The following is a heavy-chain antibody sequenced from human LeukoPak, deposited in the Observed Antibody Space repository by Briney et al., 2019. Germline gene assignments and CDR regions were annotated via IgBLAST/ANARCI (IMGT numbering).Heavy chain of an antibody. CDR2: ISGSGGST. D-gene: IGHD6-6*01. Sequence: GGSLRLSCAASGFTFSSYAMSWVRQAPGKGLEWVSAISGSGGSTYYADSVKGRFTISRDNSKNTLYLQMNSLRAEDTAVYYCAKGVERQLVPPRFDYWGQGPLVTVSS. J-gene: IGHJ4*02. CDR3: AKGVERQLVPPRFDY. V-gene: IGHV3-23*01. CDR1: GFTFSSYA.